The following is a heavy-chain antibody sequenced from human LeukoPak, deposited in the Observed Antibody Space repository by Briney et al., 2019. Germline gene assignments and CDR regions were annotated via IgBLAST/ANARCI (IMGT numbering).Heavy chain of an antibody. CDR2: ISPDSGGT. J-gene: IGHJ4*02. CDR3: ARDRGNRGYSFNN. CDR1: GYTFTSYG. Sequence: GASVRVSCKASGYTFTSYGISWVRQAPGQGLEWMGWISPDSGGTNYAQRFQGRVTMTRDTSFSTAYMEVISLTSDDTAVYYCARDRGNRGYSFNNWGQGTLVTVSS. D-gene: IGHD5-18*01. V-gene: IGHV1-2*02.